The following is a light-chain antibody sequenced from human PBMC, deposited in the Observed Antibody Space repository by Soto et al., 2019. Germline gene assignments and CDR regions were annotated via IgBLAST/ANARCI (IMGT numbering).Light chain of an antibody. CDR1: QSVSSY. CDR2: DAS. V-gene: IGKV3-11*01. CDR3: QRGT. Sequence: EIVLTQSPATLSLSPGERATLSCRASQSVSSYLAWYQQKPGQAPRLLIYDASNRATGIPARFSGSGSGTDFTLTISSLEPEDFAVYYCQRGTLCQGTKVDIK. J-gene: IGKJ1*01.